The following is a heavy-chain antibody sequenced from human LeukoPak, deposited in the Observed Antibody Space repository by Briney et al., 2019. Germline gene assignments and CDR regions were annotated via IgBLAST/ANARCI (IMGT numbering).Heavy chain of an antibody. CDR1: GFIFSSYA. CDR3: AKDLSSSSGDDAFDI. V-gene: IGHV3-23*01. D-gene: IGHD6-6*01. CDR2: ISGSGGRI. Sequence: GGSLRLSCAASGFIFSSYAMTWVRPAPGKGLDWVSPISGSGGRIYYADSVKARFTISRDNSKNTLYLQMNSLRAEDTAIYYCAKDLSSSSGDDAFDIWGQGTMVTVSS. J-gene: IGHJ3*02.